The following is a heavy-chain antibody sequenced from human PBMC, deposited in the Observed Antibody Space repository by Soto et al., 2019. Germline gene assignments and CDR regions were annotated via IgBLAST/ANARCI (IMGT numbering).Heavy chain of an antibody. CDR1: GFTFSRYW. J-gene: IGHJ4*02. Sequence: EVQLVESGGGLVQPGGSLRLSCAASGFTFSRYWMHWVRQAPGKGLVWVSRINPDGSSTNYADSVKGRFTISRDSANNSLYRQMNSPRVEDTTVYYCARVGAITAMAYDYWGQATLVTVSS. D-gene: IGHD5-18*01. CDR2: INPDGSST. CDR3: ARVGAITAMAYDY. V-gene: IGHV3-74*01.